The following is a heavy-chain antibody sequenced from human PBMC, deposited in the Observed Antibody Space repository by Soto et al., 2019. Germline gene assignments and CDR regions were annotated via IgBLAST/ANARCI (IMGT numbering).Heavy chain of an antibody. D-gene: IGHD5-12*01. CDR2: IDPSSATT. CDR3: ARGGVATIFGDS. CDR1: GFTFSRYS. J-gene: IGHJ4*02. V-gene: IGHV3-48*02. Sequence: EVQLVESGGGLVQPGGSLRVSCAASGFTFSRYSMNWVRQAPGKGLDWLSYIDPSSATTYYAESVKGRFIISRDNAKNSLYLQMNRLRDEDTAVYHCARGGVATIFGDSWGLGTLVIVSS.